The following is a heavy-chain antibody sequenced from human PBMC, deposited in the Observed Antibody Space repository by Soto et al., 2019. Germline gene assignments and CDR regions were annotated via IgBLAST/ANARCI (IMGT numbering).Heavy chain of an antibody. V-gene: IGHV3-30*03. CDR1: GFTFSSYG. CDR3: ATQTGYSSN. D-gene: IGHD6-13*01. CDR2: ISYDGSNK. J-gene: IGHJ1*01. Sequence: GGSLRLSCAASGFTFSSYGMHWVRQAPGKGLEWVAVISYDGSNKYYADSVKGRFTISRDNSKNTLYLQMNSLRAEDTAVYYCATQTGYSSNWGQGTLVTVSS.